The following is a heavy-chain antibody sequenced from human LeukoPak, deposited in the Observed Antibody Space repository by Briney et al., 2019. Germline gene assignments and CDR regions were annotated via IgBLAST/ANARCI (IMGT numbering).Heavy chain of an antibody. D-gene: IGHD2-2*02. CDR2: IYPGDSDT. CDR1: GYSFTSYW. J-gene: IGHJ5*02. V-gene: IGHV5-51*01. Sequence: GESLKISCKGSGYSFTSYWIGWVRQMPGKGLEWMGIIYPGDSDTRYSPSFQGQVTISADKSISTAYLQWSSLKASDTAMYYCARQGCSSATCYINWFGPWGQESWSPSPQ. CDR3: ARQGCSSATCYINWFGP.